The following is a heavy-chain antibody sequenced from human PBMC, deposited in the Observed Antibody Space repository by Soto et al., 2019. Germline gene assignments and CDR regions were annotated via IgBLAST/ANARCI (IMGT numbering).Heavy chain of an antibody. CDR3: ARLIHCKTTSCYFDY. Sequence: SETLSLTCSVSGGSISSDSYYWAWIRQPPGKGLEWIGSIYYSGRTYYNPSLKSRVTISVDTSKNQFSLRLSAVTAADTAMYYCARLIHCKTTSCYFDYWGRGTLVTVSS. CDR2: IYYSGRT. J-gene: IGHJ4*02. V-gene: IGHV4-39*01. CDR1: GGSISSDSYY. D-gene: IGHD2-2*01.